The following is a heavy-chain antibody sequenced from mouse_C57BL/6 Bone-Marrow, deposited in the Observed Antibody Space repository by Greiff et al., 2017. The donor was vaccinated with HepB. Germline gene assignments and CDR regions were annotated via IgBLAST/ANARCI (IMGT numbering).Heavy chain of an antibody. CDR1: GYTFTSYW. CDR2: IHPNSGST. V-gene: IGHV1-64*01. Sequence: QVQLKQPGAELVKPGASVKLSCKASGYTFTSYWMHWVKQRPGQGLEWIGMIHPNSGSTNYNEKFKSKATLTVDKSSSTAYMQLSSLTSEDSAVYYCARALLYYGSSYGFAYWGQGTLVTVSA. J-gene: IGHJ3*01. CDR3: ARALLYYGSSYGFAY. D-gene: IGHD1-1*01.